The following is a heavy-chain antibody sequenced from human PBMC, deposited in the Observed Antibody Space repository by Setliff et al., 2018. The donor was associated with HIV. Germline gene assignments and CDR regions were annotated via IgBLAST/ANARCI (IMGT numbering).Heavy chain of an antibody. Sequence: SETLSLTCAVYGGSFSGYYWSWIRQPPGKGLEWIGEINHSASTNYNPSLKSRVTISVDTSRNEFSLKLSSVTAADTAVYYCATDPTSYCTGGNCHSGRFASWGQGTLVTVSS. J-gene: IGHJ4*02. CDR1: GGSFSGYY. V-gene: IGHV4-34*01. CDR2: INHSAST. D-gene: IGHD2-15*01. CDR3: ATDPTSYCTGGNCHSGRFAS.